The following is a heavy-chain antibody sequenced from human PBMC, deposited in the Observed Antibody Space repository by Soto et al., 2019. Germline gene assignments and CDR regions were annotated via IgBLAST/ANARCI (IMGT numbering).Heavy chain of an antibody. CDR1: GFTVSSNY. CDR3: ASSANPYLDILTGYYIIHYSYGMDV. V-gene: IGHV3-53*04. J-gene: IGHJ6*02. CDR2: IYSGGSP. Sequence: EVQLVESGGGLVQPGGSLRLSCAASGFTVSSNYMSWVRQAPGKGLEWVSVIYSGGSPYYADSVKGRFTISRHKSKNTLYLKMTSLRAEDTAVYYCASSANPYLDILTGYYIIHYSYGMDVWSQGTTVTVSS. D-gene: IGHD3-9*01.